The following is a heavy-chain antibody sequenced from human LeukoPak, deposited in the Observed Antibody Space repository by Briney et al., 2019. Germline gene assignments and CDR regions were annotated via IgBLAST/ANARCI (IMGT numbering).Heavy chain of an antibody. Sequence: PGGSLRLSCATSGFTFSRLGMQWVRQAPGKGLEWVAVIHNDGTMGQYADSVKGRFTISKDFSRNTLHLQIHSLRDDDTAVYYCAKEGDEFRGYLDVWGKGTPVIVSS. J-gene: IGHJ6*04. CDR2: IHNDGTMG. CDR1: GFTFSRLG. CDR3: AKEGDEFRGYLDV. V-gene: IGHV3-30*02. D-gene: IGHD5-12*01.